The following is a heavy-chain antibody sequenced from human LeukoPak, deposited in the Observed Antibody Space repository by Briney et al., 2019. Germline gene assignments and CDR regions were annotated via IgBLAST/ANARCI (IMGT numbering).Heavy chain of an antibody. V-gene: IGHV1-18*01. Sequence: GASVKVSCKASGGTFSSYAISWVRQAPGQGLEWMGWISAYNGNTNYAQKLQGRVTMTTDTSTSTAYMELRSLRSDDTAVYYCAREPDTAMARGYYYYYYMDVWGKGTTVTVSS. D-gene: IGHD5-18*01. J-gene: IGHJ6*03. CDR2: ISAYNGNT. CDR1: GGTFSSYA. CDR3: AREPDTAMARGYYYYYYMDV.